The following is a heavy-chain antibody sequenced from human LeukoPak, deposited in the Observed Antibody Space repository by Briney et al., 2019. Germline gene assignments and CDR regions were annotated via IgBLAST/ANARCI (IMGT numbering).Heavy chain of an antibody. CDR1: GFAFSDYN. CDR2: ISSSSSYI. J-gene: IGHJ4*02. CDR3: ARDAKGHGCPDY. Sequence: GGSLRLSCVASGFAFSDYNVHWVRQAPGKGLDGVSLISSSSSYIYYAESVKGRFTISRDNAKNSLYLEMDSLTVDDTAVYYCARDAKGHGCPDYWGQGTLVTVSS. D-gene: IGHD5-24*01. V-gene: IGHV3-21*01.